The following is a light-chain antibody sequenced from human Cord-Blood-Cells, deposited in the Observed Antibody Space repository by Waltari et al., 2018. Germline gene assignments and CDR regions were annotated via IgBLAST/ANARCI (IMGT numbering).Light chain of an antibody. J-gene: IGLJ2*01. Sequence: QSALTQPASVSGSPGQSITISCTGTSSDVGGYNYVFWYQQHPGKTPKLMIYDVSKRPPGVSNRFSGSKSGNTASLTISGLQAEDEADYYCSSYTSSSPVVFGGGTKLTVL. V-gene: IGLV2-14*01. CDR1: SSDVGGYNY. CDR2: DVS. CDR3: SSYTSSSPVV.